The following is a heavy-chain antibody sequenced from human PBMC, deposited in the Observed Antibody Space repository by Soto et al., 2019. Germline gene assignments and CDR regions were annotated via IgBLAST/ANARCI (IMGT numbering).Heavy chain of an antibody. CDR2: IYYSGST. CDR1: GGSISSSSYY. D-gene: IGHD6-13*01. J-gene: IGHJ5*02. Sequence: PSETLSLTCTVSGGSISSSSYYWGWIRQPPGKGLEWIGSIYYSGSTYYNPSLKSRVTISVDTSKNQFSLKLSSVTAADTAVYYCARQAYSSSWWLAWFDPWGQGTLVTVSS. V-gene: IGHV4-39*01. CDR3: ARQAYSSSWWLAWFDP.